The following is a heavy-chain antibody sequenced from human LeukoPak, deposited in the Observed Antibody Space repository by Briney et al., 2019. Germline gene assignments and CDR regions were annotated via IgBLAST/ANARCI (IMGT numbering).Heavy chain of an antibody. J-gene: IGHJ4*02. CDR3: AREFSD. CDR1: GGSSSAYY. CDR2: IYNSGST. V-gene: IGHV4-59*01. Sequence: SETLSLTCTVSGGSSSAYYYTWVRQPPGKGLEWIGLIYNSGSTNYNPSLKSRVIISADTSKNQFSLKLTSVTAADTAVYYCAREFSDWGQGTLVTVSS. D-gene: IGHD6-19*01.